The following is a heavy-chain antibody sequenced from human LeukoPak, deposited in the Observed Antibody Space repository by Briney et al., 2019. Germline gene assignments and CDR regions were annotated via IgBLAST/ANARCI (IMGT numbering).Heavy chain of an antibody. V-gene: IGHV4-34*01. J-gene: IGHJ4*02. CDR3: ARSGYTRRFMDY. D-gene: IGHD5-18*01. CDR2: STPGGST. Sequence: PSEPLSLTCALYGGSFSDHFWRCIRQPPGRGLEWIEKSTPGGSTNYSPSLKSRVTMSVDTSKIQFSLTLSSLTAADTAVYFCARSGYTRRFMDYWGQGILVTVSS. CDR1: GGSFSDHF.